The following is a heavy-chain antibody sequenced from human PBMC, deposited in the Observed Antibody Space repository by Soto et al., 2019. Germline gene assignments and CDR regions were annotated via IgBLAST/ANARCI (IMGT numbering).Heavy chain of an antibody. CDR3: ARHRGPMVRGVITTWFDP. CDR2: IYYSGST. J-gene: IGHJ5*02. D-gene: IGHD3-10*01. Sequence: SETLSLTCTVAGGSISSSRYSWGWIRQPPGKGLEWIGSIYYSGSTYYNPSLKSRVTISVDTSKNQFSLKLSSVTAADTAVYYCARHRGPMVRGVITTWFDPWGQGTLVTVSS. CDR1: GGSISSSRYS. V-gene: IGHV4-39*01.